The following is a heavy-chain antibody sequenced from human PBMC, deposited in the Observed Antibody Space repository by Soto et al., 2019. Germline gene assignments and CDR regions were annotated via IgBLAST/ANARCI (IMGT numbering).Heavy chain of an antibody. CDR2: TYYRSRWYS. D-gene: IGHD2-15*01. CDR3: ARSEEDSDYYYYGMDV. V-gene: IGHV6-1*01. Sequence: SQTLSLTCIGSGDTVSSNSVAWNLVRQSTSRGLEWLGRTYYRSRWYSDYAVSVRSRIDINADTSKNQVSLQLNSVTPEDTAVYYCARSEEDSDYYYYGMDVWGQGTTVTVSS. J-gene: IGHJ6*02. CDR1: GDTVSSNSVA.